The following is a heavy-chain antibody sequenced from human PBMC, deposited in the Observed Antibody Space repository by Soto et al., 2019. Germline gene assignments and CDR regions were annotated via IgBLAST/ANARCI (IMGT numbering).Heavy chain of an antibody. J-gene: IGHJ3*02. Sequence: SETLSLTCGVYGGSFRNYYWIWVRQPPGKGLEWIGEVNHSGEATYNPSLQSRVTISLDTTNNHFSLKMTSVTAADTAVYYCARSPLTYDYVRQTWSEVGDSFDIWGRGTLVTVSS. CDR2: VNHSGEA. CDR3: ARSPLTYDYVRQTWSEVGDSFDI. D-gene: IGHD3-16*01. V-gene: IGHV4-34*01. CDR1: GGSFRNYY.